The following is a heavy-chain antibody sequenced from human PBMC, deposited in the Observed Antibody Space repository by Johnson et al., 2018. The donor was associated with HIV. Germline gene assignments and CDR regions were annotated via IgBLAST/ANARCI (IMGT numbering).Heavy chain of an antibody. J-gene: IGHJ3*02. CDR3: ARERMAAAGTYAFDI. D-gene: IGHD6-13*01. Sequence: VQLVESGGGLVQPGGSQRLSCAASGFTISSYWMSWVRQAPGKGLEWVANIKQDGREKYYVDSVKGRFTISRDNTNNLLYLQMNSLRAEDTAVYFCARERMAAAGTYAFDIWGQGTMVTVSS. V-gene: IGHV3-7*03. CDR2: IKQDGREK. CDR1: GFTISSYW.